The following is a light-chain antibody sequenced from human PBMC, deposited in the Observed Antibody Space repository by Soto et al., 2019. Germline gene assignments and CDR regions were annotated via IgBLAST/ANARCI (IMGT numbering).Light chain of an antibody. V-gene: IGKV1-39*01. Sequence: EIQMTKSPSSLSASVGDRVTITCRASQSIGKYLSWFQQTPGNAPKLLIYAASGLQSGVPSRFSGSGSGTDFTLTINSLQREDFATYYCQQTYNTPLTFGGGTKVDI. CDR2: AAS. CDR3: QQTYNTPLT. CDR1: QSIGKY. J-gene: IGKJ4*01.